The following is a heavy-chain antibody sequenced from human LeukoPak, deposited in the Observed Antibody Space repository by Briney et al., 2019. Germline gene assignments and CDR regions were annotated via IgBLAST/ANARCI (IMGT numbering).Heavy chain of an antibody. D-gene: IGHD5-24*01. CDR1: GGSISGYY. CDR2: IYYSGST. Sequence: SETLSLTCTVSGGSISGYYWSWIRQPPGKGLEWIGYIYYSGSTNYNPSLKSRVTISVDTSKNQFSLKLSSVTAADTAVYYCARGPVEMATSYGMDVWGQGTTVTVSS. V-gene: IGHV4-59*01. CDR3: ARGPVEMATSYGMDV. J-gene: IGHJ6*02.